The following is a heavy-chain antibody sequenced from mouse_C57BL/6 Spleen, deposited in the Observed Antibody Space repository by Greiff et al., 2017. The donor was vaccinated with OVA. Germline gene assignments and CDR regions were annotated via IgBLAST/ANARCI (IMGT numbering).Heavy chain of an antibody. D-gene: IGHD3-2*02. CDR1: GYTFTSYW. Sequence: QVQLQQPGAELVKPGASVKLSCKASGYTFTSYWMHWVKQRPGQGLEWIGMIHPNSGSTNYNEKFKSKATLTVDKSSSTAYMQLSSLTSEDSAVYYCARWLDSSGLFDYWGQGTTLTVSS. V-gene: IGHV1-64*01. CDR2: IHPNSGST. J-gene: IGHJ2*01. CDR3: ARWLDSSGLFDY.